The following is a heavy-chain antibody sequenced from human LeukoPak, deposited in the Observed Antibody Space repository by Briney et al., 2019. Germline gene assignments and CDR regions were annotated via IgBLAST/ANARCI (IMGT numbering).Heavy chain of an antibody. Sequence: PSETLSLTCTVSGASIRNYYWSWIRQTPEKGLEWMGYIHATGGSNYYPSLKSRLTVSIDTSRYQLSLKLTSVTAADTAVYFCARLGSYHDFWGQGALVTVSS. V-gene: IGHV4-4*09. D-gene: IGHD1-26*01. CDR2: IHATGGS. J-gene: IGHJ4*02. CDR3: ARLGSYHDF. CDR1: GASIRNYY.